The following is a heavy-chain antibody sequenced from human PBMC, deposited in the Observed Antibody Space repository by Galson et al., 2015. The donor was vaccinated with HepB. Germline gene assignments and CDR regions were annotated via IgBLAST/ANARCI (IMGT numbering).Heavy chain of an antibody. CDR2: ITNRGDVI. CDR1: GFSLSDYY. J-gene: IGHJ6*03. CDR3: AREPRDFYFYMDV. V-gene: IGHV3-11*01. Sequence: SLRLSCAVSGFSLSDYYMSWIRQAPGKGLEWLSYITNRGDVIYYADSVKGRFTTSRDIDNNSLYLEMNSLRVDDTAVYYCAREPRDFYFYMDVWGKGTTVAVSS.